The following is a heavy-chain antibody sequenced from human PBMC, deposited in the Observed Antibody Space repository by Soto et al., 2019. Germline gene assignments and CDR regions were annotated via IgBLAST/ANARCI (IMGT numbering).Heavy chain of an antibody. CDR1: GYTFSNLA. CDR2: INGGDGNT. CDR3: ARSPGWYALDF. Sequence: ASVKVSCKASGYTFSNLAIHWVRQAPGQRLEWMGWINGGDGNTRYSQKFQGRFTFTRDTSASIVYMEMSNLRSEDTTVYYCARSPGWYALDFWGQGTMVTVSS. D-gene: IGHD6-19*01. V-gene: IGHV1-3*01. J-gene: IGHJ3*01.